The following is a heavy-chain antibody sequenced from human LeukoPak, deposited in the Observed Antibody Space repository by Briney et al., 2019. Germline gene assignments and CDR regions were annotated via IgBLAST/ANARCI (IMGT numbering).Heavy chain of an antibody. J-gene: IGHJ4*02. CDR3: AREAWELQHDY. V-gene: IGHV3-74*01. CDR2: INSDGSST. Sequence: GGSLRLSCAASGFTFSSYAMSWVRQAPGKGLVWVSRINSDGSSTSYADSVKGRFIISRDNAKNTLYLQMNSLRAEDTAVYYCAREAWELQHDYWGQGTLVTVSS. CDR1: GFTFSSYA. D-gene: IGHD1-26*01.